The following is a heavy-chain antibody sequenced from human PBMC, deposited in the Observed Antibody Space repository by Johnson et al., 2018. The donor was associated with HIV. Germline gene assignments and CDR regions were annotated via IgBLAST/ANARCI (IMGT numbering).Heavy chain of an antibody. J-gene: IGHJ3*02. D-gene: IGHD6-13*01. CDR3: ARVRAAAFSDAFDI. V-gene: IGHV3-20*04. CDR1: GFSFDDYG. Sequence: VPLVESGGGVVRPGGSLRLSCAASGFSFDDYGMSWVRQAPGKGLEWVSGSNWNGGSTGYADSVKGRFTISRDNAQKSLYLKRNSLRADDTALYYCARVRAAAFSDAFDIWGQGTMVTVSS. CDR2: SNWNGGST.